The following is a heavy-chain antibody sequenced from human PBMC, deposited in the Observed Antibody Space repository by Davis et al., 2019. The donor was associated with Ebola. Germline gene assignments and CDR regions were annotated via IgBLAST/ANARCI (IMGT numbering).Heavy chain of an antibody. Sequence: MPSETLSLTCSVSGGSISSGGYYWSWIRQRPGKALEWIGYIFYSGITYYNPSLKSRVTISVDTSKNQFSLSLRSVTAADTAVYYCARRAGIHSYYGMDVWGKGTTVTVSS. CDR3: ARRAGIHSYYGMDV. V-gene: IGHV4-31*03. CDR2: IFYSGIT. D-gene: IGHD3-10*01. CDR1: GGSISSGGYY. J-gene: IGHJ6*04.